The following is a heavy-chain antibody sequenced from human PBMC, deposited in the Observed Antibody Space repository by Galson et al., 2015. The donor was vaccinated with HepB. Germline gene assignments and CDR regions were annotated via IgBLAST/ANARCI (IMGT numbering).Heavy chain of an antibody. CDR1: GFSFSSYW. V-gene: IGHV3-7*03. D-gene: IGHD2-2*01. CDR2: IKQDGSEK. J-gene: IGHJ5*02. Sequence: SLRLSCAGSGFSFSSYWMSWVRQASEKGLEWVANIKQDGSEKYYVDSVKGRFTISRDNARNSIYLQMSSLRAEVTAIYYCARVPYCSTSPRFDTWGQGTLVTVSS. CDR3: ARVPYCSTSPRFDT.